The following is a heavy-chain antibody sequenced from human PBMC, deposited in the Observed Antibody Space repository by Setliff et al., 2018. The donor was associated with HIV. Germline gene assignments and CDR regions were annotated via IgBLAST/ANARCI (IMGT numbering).Heavy chain of an antibody. CDR1: RGSINSGGSY. Sequence: SETLSLTCTVSRGSINSGGSYWSWIRQHPGKGLEWIGYIYYSGNTYYNPSLKSRVTISVDTSSNQFSLKLSSVTAADTAVYYFARDYYDASYYRPGIYYYYYMDVWGKGTTVTVSS. V-gene: IGHV4-31*03. J-gene: IGHJ6*03. CDR2: IYYSGNT. D-gene: IGHD3-10*01. CDR3: ARDYYDASYYRPGIYYYYYMDV.